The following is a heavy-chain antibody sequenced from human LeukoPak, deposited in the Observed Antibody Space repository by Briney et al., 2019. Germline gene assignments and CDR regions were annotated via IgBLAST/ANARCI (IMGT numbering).Heavy chain of an antibody. CDR1: GFTFSIYA. CDR2: INNGGGTT. V-gene: IGHV3-23*01. D-gene: IGHD3-16*01. Sequence: GGSLRLSCAASGFTFSIYAMTWVRQAPGKGLEWVSAINNGGGTTYHADSAKGRFTISRDNSKNTLYLQMSSLRAEDTALYYCATGEYYFDFWGQGTLVTVSS. CDR3: ATGEYYFDF. J-gene: IGHJ4*02.